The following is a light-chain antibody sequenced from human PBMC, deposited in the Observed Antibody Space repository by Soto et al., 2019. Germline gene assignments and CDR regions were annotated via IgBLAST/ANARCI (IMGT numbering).Light chain of an antibody. CDR1: QTVSTW. CDR2: GAS. Sequence: DIQLTQSPSFLSASVGDRVTITCRASQTVSTWLAWYQQKPGKAPKLLIYGASSLQTGVPSRFSGSGSGTEFTLTISSLQPDDFATYYCQQYNSYSYTFGQGTKVDIK. J-gene: IGKJ2*01. CDR3: QQYNSYSYT. V-gene: IGKV1-5*01.